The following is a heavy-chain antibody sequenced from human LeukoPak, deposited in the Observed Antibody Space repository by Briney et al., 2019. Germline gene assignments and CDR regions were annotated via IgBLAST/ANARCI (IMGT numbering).Heavy chain of an antibody. CDR1: GFTFSSYW. D-gene: IGHD3-10*01. CDR2: INSDGSST. V-gene: IGHV3-74*01. J-gene: IGHJ4*02. Sequence: GGSLRLSCAVSGFTFSSYWMHWVHQAPGKGLVWVSRINSDGSSTIYADSVQGRFTISRDNAKNTLYLQMNSLRAEDTAVYFCTRGTGSYYSLGYWGQGTLVTVSS. CDR3: TRGTGSYYSLGY.